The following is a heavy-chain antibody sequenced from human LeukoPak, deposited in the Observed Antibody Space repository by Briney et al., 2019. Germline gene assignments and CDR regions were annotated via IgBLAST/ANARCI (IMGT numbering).Heavy chain of an antibody. D-gene: IGHD3-10*01. CDR3: ARGQFDSGELDS. CDR1: GFTFNTYS. V-gene: IGHV3-30*04. Sequence: PGKSLTLSCVASGFTFNTYSMHWVRQAPGRGLEWVAATSYDGSNKYYTYSVKGRFTIFRDNSDKTLYLRMNSLRSEDTALYYCARGQFDSGELDSWGQGTLVTVSS. J-gene: IGHJ4*02. CDR2: TSYDGSNK.